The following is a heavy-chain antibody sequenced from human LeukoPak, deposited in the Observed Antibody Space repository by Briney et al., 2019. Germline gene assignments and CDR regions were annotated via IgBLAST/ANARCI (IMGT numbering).Heavy chain of an antibody. Sequence: SETLSLTCTVSGGSISSYYWSWIRQPPGKGLEWIGYIYYSGSTNYNPSLRSRVTISVDTSKNQFSLKLSSVTAADTAVYYCARHSSLAVAGNLNYFDYWGQGTLVTVSS. CDR2: IYYSGST. D-gene: IGHD6-19*01. CDR3: ARHSSLAVAGNLNYFDY. V-gene: IGHV4-59*08. J-gene: IGHJ4*02. CDR1: GGSISSYY.